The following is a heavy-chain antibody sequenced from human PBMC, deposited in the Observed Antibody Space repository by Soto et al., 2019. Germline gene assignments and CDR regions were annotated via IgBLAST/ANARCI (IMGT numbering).Heavy chain of an antibody. CDR2: ISGSGGST. CDR1: GFTFSNYA. D-gene: IGHD6-19*01. J-gene: IGHJ3*02. V-gene: IGHV3-23*01. Sequence: EVQLLESGGGLKQPGGSLRLYCAASGFTFSNYAMSWVRQAPGKGLEWVSVISGSGGSTYYADSVKGRFTVSRDKAKNTLYLQMNSVRAEDTAVYYCAKEAFSSGWRDAFDIWGQGTAVTVSS. CDR3: AKEAFSSGWRDAFDI.